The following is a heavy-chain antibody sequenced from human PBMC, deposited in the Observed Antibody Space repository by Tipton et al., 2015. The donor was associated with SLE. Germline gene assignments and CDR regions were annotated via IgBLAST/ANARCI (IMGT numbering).Heavy chain of an antibody. J-gene: IGHJ4*02. Sequence: SLRLSCAASGFTFSRYEMHWVRQAPGKGLEWVAMTLYDGSNEYYADSLNGRFTISRDNSKNTLYLQIISLRPEDTAIYYCARANSGWYFDYWGQGTLVTVSS. D-gene: IGHD6-19*01. CDR3: ARANSGWYFDY. V-gene: IGHV3-30*19. CDR1: GFTFSRYE. CDR2: TLYDGSNE.